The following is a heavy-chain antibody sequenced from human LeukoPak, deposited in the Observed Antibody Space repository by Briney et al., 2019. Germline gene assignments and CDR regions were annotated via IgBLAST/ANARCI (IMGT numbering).Heavy chain of an antibody. D-gene: IGHD3-16*02. V-gene: IGHV1-69*01. CDR1: GGTFSSYA. CDR2: IIPIFGTA. CDR3: ARDRRLGDLSAP. J-gene: IGHJ5*02. Sequence: GASVKVSCKASGGTFSSYAISWVRQAPGQGLEWMGGIIPIFGTANYAQKFQGRVTITADESTSTAYMELSSLRSEDTAVYYCARDRRLGDLSAPWGQETLATVS.